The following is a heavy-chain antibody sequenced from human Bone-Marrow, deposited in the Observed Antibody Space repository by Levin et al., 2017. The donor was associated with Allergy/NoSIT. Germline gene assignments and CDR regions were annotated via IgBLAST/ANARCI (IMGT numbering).Heavy chain of an antibody. J-gene: IGHJ3*02. CDR1: GFTFTNFE. V-gene: IGHV3-48*03. Sequence: GESLKISCVGSGFTFTNFEMNWVRQAPGKGLEWLSYISISSSTIFYADSVKGRFTVSRDDAKNSLFLQINSLRAEDTAVYYCARDLGRPNRAGAFDIWGQGTTVTVSS. CDR3: ARDLGRPNRAGAFDI. CDR2: ISISSSTI. D-gene: IGHD3-16*01.